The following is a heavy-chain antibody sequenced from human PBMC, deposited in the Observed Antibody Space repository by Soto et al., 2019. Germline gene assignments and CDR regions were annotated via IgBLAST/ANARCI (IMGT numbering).Heavy chain of an antibody. Sequence: ASVKVSCKASGYTFTSYYMHWVRQAPGQGLEWMGVINPSGDSTSYAQKFRGRFTMTRDTSTNTLFMELSSLRSEDTAVYYCARDWEFGYWGQGTLVTVSS. D-gene: IGHD3-10*01. V-gene: IGHV1-46*01. CDR1: GYTFTSYY. J-gene: IGHJ4*02. CDR3: ARDWEFGY. CDR2: INPSGDST.